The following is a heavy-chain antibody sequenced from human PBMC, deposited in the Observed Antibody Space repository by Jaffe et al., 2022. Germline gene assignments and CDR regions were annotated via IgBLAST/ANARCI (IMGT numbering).Heavy chain of an antibody. Sequence: QVQLQESGPGLVKPSQTLSLTCTVSGGSISSGSYHWSWIRQPAGKGLEWIGHIDTSGSTKYNPSLNSRVTISLDTSRNQFSLQLGSVTAADTAVYYCATLLGGYGGKGSWGQGTLVTVST. V-gene: IGHV4-61*02. D-gene: IGHD4-17*01. CDR2: IDTSGST. J-gene: IGHJ5*02. CDR3: ATLLGGYGGKGS. CDR1: GGSISSGSYH.